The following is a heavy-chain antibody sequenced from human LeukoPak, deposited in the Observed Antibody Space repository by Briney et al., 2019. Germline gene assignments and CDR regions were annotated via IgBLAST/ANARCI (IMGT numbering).Heavy chain of an antibody. Sequence: ASVKVSCKTSGYTFTSYYMHWVRQAPGQGLEWMGWINPNSGGTNYAQKFQGRVTMTRDTSINTGYMELSGLTFDDTALYYCAREGWGNYYMDVWGKGTTVTVSS. D-gene: IGHD2-8*02. J-gene: IGHJ6*03. CDR2: INPNSGGT. V-gene: IGHV1-2*02. CDR1: GYTFTSYY. CDR3: AREGWGNYYMDV.